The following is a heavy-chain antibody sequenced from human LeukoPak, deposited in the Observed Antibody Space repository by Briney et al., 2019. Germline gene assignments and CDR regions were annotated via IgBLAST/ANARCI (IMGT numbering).Heavy chain of an antibody. CDR3: ARWANSVDY. Sequence: GGSLRLSCAVSGFTVSSNYMSWVRQAPGKGLEWVSIIYSGGSTYYADSVKGRFIISRDSSKNTLYLQMNSLRAEDTAVYYCARWANSVDYWGQGTLVTVSS. D-gene: IGHD1-1*01. CDR1: GFTVSSNY. V-gene: IGHV3-66*01. CDR2: IYSGGST. J-gene: IGHJ4*02.